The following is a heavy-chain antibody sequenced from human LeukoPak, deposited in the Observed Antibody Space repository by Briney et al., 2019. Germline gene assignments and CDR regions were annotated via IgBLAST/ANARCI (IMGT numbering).Heavy chain of an antibody. CDR2: IKSKTDGGTT. CDR1: GFTFSTYR. V-gene: IGHV3-15*01. Sequence: GGSLRLSCAASGFTFSTYRMSWVRQAPGKGLEWVGRIKSKTDGGTTDYAAPVKGRFTISRDDSKNTLYLQMNSLKTEDTAVYYCTTGLLWFGELTYFTTNWFDPWGQGTLVTVSS. CDR3: TTGLLWFGELTYFTTNWFDP. J-gene: IGHJ5*02. D-gene: IGHD3-10*01.